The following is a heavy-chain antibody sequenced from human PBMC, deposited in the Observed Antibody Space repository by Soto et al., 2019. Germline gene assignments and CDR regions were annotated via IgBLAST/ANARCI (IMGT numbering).Heavy chain of an antibody. V-gene: IGHV3-30*18. CDR2: ISYDGNNK. Sequence: QVQLVESGGGVVQPGRSLRLPCVASGFTFRTYGMHWVRQAPGKGLEWVAVISYDGNNKYYADSVKGRFTISRDNSKNTLDLQMNSLRLEDTAVYYCAKGSYYDSCDSYYFAYWGQGTLVTVSS. CDR1: GFTFRTYG. CDR3: AKGSYYDSCDSYYFAY. J-gene: IGHJ4*02. D-gene: IGHD3-10*01.